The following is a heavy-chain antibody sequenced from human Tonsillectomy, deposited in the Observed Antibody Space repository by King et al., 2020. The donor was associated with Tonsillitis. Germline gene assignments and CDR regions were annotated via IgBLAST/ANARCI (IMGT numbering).Heavy chain of an antibody. Sequence: QLVQSGGGVVQPGTSLRLSCAASGFTFSSYAMHWVRQAPGKGLEWVAVISYDGSHKDNADSVKGRFISCRDNSKNTLYLQMNSLRAEDTAMYYCAREIRSGIAVAVTYHYSYGMAASGHGPMFTVSS. CDR3: AREIRSGIAVAVTYHYSYGMAA. J-gene: IGHJ6*02. D-gene: IGHD6-19*01. CDR1: GFTFSSYA. CDR2: ISYDGSHK. V-gene: IGHV3-30*04.